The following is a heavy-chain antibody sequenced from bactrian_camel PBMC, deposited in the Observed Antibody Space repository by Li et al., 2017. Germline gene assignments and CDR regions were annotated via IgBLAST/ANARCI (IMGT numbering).Heavy chain of an antibody. D-gene: IGHD2*01. V-gene: IGHV3S36*01. Sequence: VQLVESGGAYVHTGESLKLSCVASGFAFYQFAMSWVRQAPGKELEWVSGISNDGQNIDYADSVKGRFTVSRDNANNTVNLMMNSLKPEDTAMYYCAANFGPYCSGPYLARRANFLGQGTQVTVS. J-gene: IGHJ4*01. CDR1: GFAFYQFA. CDR2: ISNDGQNI.